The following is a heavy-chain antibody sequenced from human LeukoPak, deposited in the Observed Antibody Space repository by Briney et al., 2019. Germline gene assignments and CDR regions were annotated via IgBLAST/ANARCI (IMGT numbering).Heavy chain of an antibody. CDR2: IRGGGHGP. CDR3: ARDPNGDYVGAFDM. CDR1: GFTFSDYA. V-gene: IGHV3-23*01. D-gene: IGHD4-17*01. J-gene: IGHJ3*02. Sequence: PGGSLRLSCTASGFTFSDYAMMWVRQSPGKGPEWVAAIRGGGHGPFYADSVRGRFTISRENSKYTLFLKMDSLRAEDTAVYYCARDPNGDYVGAFDMWGRGTMVTVSS.